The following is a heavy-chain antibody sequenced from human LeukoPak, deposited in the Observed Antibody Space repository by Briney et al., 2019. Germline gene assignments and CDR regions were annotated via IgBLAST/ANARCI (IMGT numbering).Heavy chain of an antibody. D-gene: IGHD3-22*01. Sequence: SETLSLTCAVYGGSFSDYYCSWFRQPPGKRLEWIGEINHSGSTNYNPSLKSRVTISVDTSKNQFSLRLKSVAAVDTAVYYCAYSSAYQQQWGQGTLVTVSS. CDR2: INHSGST. CDR1: GGSFSDYY. CDR3: AYSSAYQQQ. V-gene: IGHV4-34*01. J-gene: IGHJ1*01.